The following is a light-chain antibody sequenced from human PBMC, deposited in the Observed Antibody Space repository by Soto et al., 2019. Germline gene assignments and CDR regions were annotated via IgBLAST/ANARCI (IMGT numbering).Light chain of an antibody. Sequence: QSVLTQPPSVSAAPGQKVTISCSGSSFNIGNNYVSWYRQLPGTAPKLLIYDNNKRPSGIPDRFSGSKSGTSATLGITGLQTGDEADYYCATWDSSLSAVVFGGGTKLTVL. CDR3: ATWDSSLSAVV. J-gene: IGLJ2*01. CDR2: DNN. CDR1: SFNIGNNY. V-gene: IGLV1-51*01.